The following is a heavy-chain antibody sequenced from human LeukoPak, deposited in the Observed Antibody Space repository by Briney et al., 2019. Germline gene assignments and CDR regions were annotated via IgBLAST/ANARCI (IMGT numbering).Heavy chain of an antibody. CDR3: ARVGGSYVSGGDAFDI. D-gene: IGHD1-26*01. Sequence: SETLSLTCTVSGYSISSGYYWGWIRQPPGKGLERIGSIYHSGSTYYNPSLKSRVTISVDTSKNQFSLKLSSVTAADTAVYYCARVGGSYVSGGDAFDIWGQGTMVTVSS. CDR2: IYHSGST. V-gene: IGHV4-38-2*02. CDR1: GYSISSGYY. J-gene: IGHJ3*02.